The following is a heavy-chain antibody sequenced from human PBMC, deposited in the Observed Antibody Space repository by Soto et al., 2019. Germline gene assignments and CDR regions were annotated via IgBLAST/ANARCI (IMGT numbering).Heavy chain of an antibody. CDR3: TTGLAAAGTNY. Sequence: PGGSLRLSCAASGFTFNAAWMSWVRHAPGKGLEWVGRIKSKTDGGTTDFAAPVKGRFTISRDDSKNTVYLQMNSLKIEDTAVYYCTTGLAAAGTNYWGQGTLVTVSS. V-gene: IGHV3-15*01. CDR1: GFTFNAAW. J-gene: IGHJ4*02. D-gene: IGHD6-13*01. CDR2: IKSKTDGGTT.